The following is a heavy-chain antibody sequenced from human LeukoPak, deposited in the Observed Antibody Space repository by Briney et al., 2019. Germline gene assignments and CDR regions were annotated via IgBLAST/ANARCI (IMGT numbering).Heavy chain of an antibody. CDR3: ARRSTRIKYSGSTKGVFDY. D-gene: IGHD1-26*01. CDR1: GGSFSGYY. CDR2: INHSGST. V-gene: IGHV4-34*01. J-gene: IGHJ4*02. Sequence: SETLSLTCAVYGGSFSGYYWSWIRQPPGKGLEWIGEINHSGSTNYNPSLKSRVTISVDTSKNQFSLKLSSVTAADTAVYYCARRSTRIKYSGSTKGVFDYWGQGTLVTVSS.